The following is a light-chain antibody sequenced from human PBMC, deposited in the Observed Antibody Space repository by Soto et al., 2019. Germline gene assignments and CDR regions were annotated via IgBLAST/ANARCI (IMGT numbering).Light chain of an antibody. CDR2: GAS. J-gene: IGKJ5*01. Sequence: EIVMTQSPCTLSLSPGERATLSCRASQSVSSRLAWYQQKPGQAPRLLISGASSRATGIPDRFSGSGSGTDFTLTISRLEPEDFALYYCQHYVERSPITFGQGTRLE. V-gene: IGKV3-20*01. CDR3: QHYVERSPIT. CDR1: QSVSSR.